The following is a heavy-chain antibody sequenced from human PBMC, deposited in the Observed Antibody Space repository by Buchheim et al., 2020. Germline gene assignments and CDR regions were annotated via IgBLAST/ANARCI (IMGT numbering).Heavy chain of an antibody. D-gene: IGHD4-17*01. CDR1: GFTFSSYA. CDR3: ARFTVTTYTYYYTMDV. CDR2: ISGSGGST. V-gene: IGHV3-23*01. J-gene: IGHJ6*02. Sequence: EVQLLESGGGLVQPGGSLRLSCAASGFTFSSYAMSWVRQAPGKGLEWVSSISGSGGSTYYADSVKGRFTIPRDNSKTTMSVQMNSLRAEDTAVYYCARFTVTTYTYYYTMDVWGQGTT.